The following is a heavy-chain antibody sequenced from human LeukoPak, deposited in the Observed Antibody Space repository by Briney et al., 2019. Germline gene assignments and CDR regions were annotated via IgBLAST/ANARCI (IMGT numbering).Heavy chain of an antibody. D-gene: IGHD5-24*01. CDR3: ARITGGYNLMDY. CDR1: GFTFDDYG. V-gene: IGHV3-74*01. Sequence: GGSLRLSCAASGFTFDDYGMSWVRQAPGKGLVWVSRISDEGSHTFYADSVKGRFAMSRDNARNTLYLQMNSLRVEDTAVYYCARITGGYNLMDYWGQGTLVTVSS. CDR2: ISDEGSHT. J-gene: IGHJ4*02.